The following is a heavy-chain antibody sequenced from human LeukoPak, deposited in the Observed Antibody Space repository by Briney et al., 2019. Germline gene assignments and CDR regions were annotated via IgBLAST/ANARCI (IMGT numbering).Heavy chain of an antibody. CDR3: TYSSFWGRTWYFDL. CDR2: IGVSGATT. J-gene: IGHJ2*01. CDR1: GFTFSNAW. V-gene: IGHV3-23*01. D-gene: IGHD7-27*01. Sequence: GGSLRLSCAASGFTFSNAWLSWVRQAPGKGLEWVAAIGVSGATTEYADSLKGRFTISRDNSKKTVDLQMNSLSAVDTAVYYCTYSSFWGRTWYFDLWGRGTLVTVSS.